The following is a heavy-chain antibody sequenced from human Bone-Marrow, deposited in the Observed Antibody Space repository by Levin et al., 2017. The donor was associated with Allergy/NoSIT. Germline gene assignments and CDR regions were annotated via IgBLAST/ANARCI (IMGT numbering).Heavy chain of an antibody. Sequence: PGESLKISCKASGFSFTSDWIGWVRQRPGKGLEWMGIIYPRDSDTLYSPSFQGLVTISADKSITTVYLQWSSLKESDTAMYFCAGGLRTGDAFDIWGQGTMVTVSS. CDR3: AGGLRTGDAFDI. CDR1: GFSFTSDW. CDR2: IYPRDSDT. V-gene: IGHV5-51*01. D-gene: IGHD4-17*01. J-gene: IGHJ3*02.